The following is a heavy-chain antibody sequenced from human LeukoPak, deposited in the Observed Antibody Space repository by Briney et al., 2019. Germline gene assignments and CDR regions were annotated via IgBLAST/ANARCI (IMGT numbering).Heavy chain of an antibody. CDR1: GFTFRDYG. CDR3: AKGGSASHNWFDP. D-gene: IGHD2-15*01. Sequence: VGSLRLSCAASGFTFRDYGMNWIRQSPGQGLEWVAFIRNDGSNEYYPDTVKGRFTISTDNSRNTPYLQMNSLRYEDTAVYYCAKGGSASHNWFDPWGEGTLVTVSS. J-gene: IGHJ5*02. V-gene: IGHV3-30*02. CDR2: IRNDGSNE.